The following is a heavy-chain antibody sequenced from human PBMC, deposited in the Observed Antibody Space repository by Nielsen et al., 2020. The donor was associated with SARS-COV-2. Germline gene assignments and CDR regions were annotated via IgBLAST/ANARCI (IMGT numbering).Heavy chain of an antibody. D-gene: IGHD2-8*01. CDR3: VRENGHFDY. V-gene: IGHV3-48*03. Sequence: SLKISCVASGFTFRGYEMNWVRQAPGKGLEWVSYISSDATTIFYVDSVKGRFIMSRDNARNSLYLQMNSLRVEDTAIYYCVRENGHFDYWGQGALVTVSS. CDR1: GFTFRGYE. J-gene: IGHJ4*02. CDR2: ISSDATTI.